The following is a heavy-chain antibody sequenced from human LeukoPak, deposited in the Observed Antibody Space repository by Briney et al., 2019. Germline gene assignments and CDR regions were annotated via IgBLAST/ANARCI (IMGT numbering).Heavy chain of an antibody. D-gene: IGHD5-12*01. Sequence: GSLRLSCAASGFTFSSYAMHWVRQAPGKGLEWVAVISYDGSNKYYADSVKGRFTISRDNSKNTLYLQMNSLRAEDTAVYYCARVSIVATIFDYWGQGTLVTVSS. V-gene: IGHV3-30*04. CDR2: ISYDGSNK. J-gene: IGHJ4*02. CDR1: GFTFSSYA. CDR3: ARVSIVATIFDY.